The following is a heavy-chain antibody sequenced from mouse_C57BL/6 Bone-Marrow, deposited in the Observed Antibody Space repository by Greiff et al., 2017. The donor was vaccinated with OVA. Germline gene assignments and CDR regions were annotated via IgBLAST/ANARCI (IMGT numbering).Heavy chain of an antibody. J-gene: IGHJ2*01. V-gene: IGHV1-52*01. CDR1: GYTFTSYW. Sequence: QVQLKQPGAELVRPGSSVKLSCKASGYTFTSYWMHWVKQRPIQGLEWIGNIDPSDSETHYNQKFKDKATLTVDKSSSTAYMQLSSLTSEDSAVYYCARGNYYGSSSPFGYWGQGTTLTVSS. CDR2: IDPSDSET. D-gene: IGHD1-1*01. CDR3: ARGNYYGSSSPFGY.